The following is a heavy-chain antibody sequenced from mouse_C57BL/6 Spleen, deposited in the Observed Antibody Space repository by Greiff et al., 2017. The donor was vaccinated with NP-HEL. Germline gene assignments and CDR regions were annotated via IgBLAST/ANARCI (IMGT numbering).Heavy chain of an antibody. D-gene: IGHD1-1*01. J-gene: IGHJ4*01. V-gene: IGHV1-22*01. CDR2: INPNNGGT. Sequence: EVQLQQAGPELVKPGASVKMSCKASGYTFTDYNMHWVKQSHGKSLEWIGYINPNNGGTSYNQKFKGKATLTVNKSSSTAYMELRSLTSEDSAVYYCASYGYYAMDYWGQGTSVTVSS. CDR3: ASYGYYAMDY. CDR1: GYTFTDYN.